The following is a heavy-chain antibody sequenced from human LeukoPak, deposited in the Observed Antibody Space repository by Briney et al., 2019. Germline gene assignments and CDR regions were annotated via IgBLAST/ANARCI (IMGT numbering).Heavy chain of an antibody. CDR3: ARDYVDDIPMIKDY. V-gene: IGHV1-46*01. Sequence: ASVKVSCKVSGYTLTELSMHWVRQAPGQGLEWMGKINLSGGSTTYAQKFQGRVTMTRDTSTNTVYMEPSSLRSEDTAVYYCARDYVDDIPMIKDYWGQGTLVTVSS. D-gene: IGHD2-8*01. CDR2: INLSGGST. J-gene: IGHJ4*02. CDR1: GYTLTELS.